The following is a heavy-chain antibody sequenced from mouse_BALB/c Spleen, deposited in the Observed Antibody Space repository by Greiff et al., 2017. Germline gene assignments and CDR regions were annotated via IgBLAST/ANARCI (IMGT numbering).Heavy chain of an antibody. D-gene: IGHD4-1*01. Sequence: VQLQQSGPELVRPGASVKISCKASGYTFTDYRIGWVKQRPGHGLEWIGDIYPDNGGTNYNEKFKGKATLTADTSSSTAYMQLSSLTSEDTAVYYCARRRNWLPHDVAYWGQGTPVTVSA. CDR1: GYTFTDYR. CDR2: IYPDNGGT. J-gene: IGHJ3*01. CDR3: ARRRNWLPHDVAY. V-gene: IGHV1-63*02.